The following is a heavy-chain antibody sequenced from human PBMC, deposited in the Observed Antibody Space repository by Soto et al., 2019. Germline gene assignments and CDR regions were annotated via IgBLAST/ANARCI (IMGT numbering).Heavy chain of an antibody. D-gene: IGHD4-4*01. CDR1: GYTFTGYY. J-gene: IGHJ6*02. CDR3: ARDTTTVYGMDV. V-gene: IGHV1-2*04. CDR2: INPNSGGT. Sequence: ASVKVSCKASGYTFTGYYMHWVRQAPGQGLEWMGWINPNSGGTNYAQKFQGWVTMTRDTSISTAYMELSRLRSDDTAVYYCARDTTTVYGMDVWGQGTTVTVSS.